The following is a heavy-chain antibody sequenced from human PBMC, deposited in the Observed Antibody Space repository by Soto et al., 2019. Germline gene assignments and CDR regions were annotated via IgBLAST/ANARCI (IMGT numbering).Heavy chain of an antibody. CDR3: ARDMRHGEFNYYYYGMDV. D-gene: IGHD4-17*01. CDR2: IYYSGST. Sequence: SETLSLTCTVSGGSISSGGYYWSWIRQHPGKGLEWIGYIYYSGSTYYNPSLKSRVTISVDTSKNQFSLKLSSVTAADTAVYYCARDMRHGEFNYYYYGMDVWGQGTTVTVSS. CDR1: GGSISSGGYY. V-gene: IGHV4-31*03. J-gene: IGHJ6*02.